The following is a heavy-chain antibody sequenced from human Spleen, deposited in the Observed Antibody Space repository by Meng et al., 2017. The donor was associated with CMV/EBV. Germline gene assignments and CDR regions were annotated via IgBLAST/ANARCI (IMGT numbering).Heavy chain of an antibody. CDR3: ARSYGYSYGQTDY. J-gene: IGHJ4*02. CDR2: MNPNSGNT. CDR1: GYTFTGYY. Sequence: ASVKVSCKASGYTFTGYYIHWVRQAPGQGFEWMGWMNPNSGNTGYAQKCQGRVTITTDESTSTAYMELSSLRSEDTAVYYCARSYGYSYGQTDYWGQGTLVTVSS. D-gene: IGHD5-18*01. V-gene: IGHV1-8*03.